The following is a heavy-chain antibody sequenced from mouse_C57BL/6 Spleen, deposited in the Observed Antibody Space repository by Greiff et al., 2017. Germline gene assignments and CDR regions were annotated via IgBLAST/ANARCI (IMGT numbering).Heavy chain of an antibody. CDR3: ARAIVTSYYAMDY. CDR1: GYTFTSYW. J-gene: IGHJ4*01. CDR2: INPSNGGT. Sequence: VKLQQPGTELVKPGASVKLSCKASGYTFTSYWMHWVKQRPGQGLEWIGNINPSNGGTNYNEKFKSKATLTVDKSSSTAYMQLSSLTSEDSAVYYCARAIVTSYYAMDYWGQGTSVTVSS. D-gene: IGHD2-5*01. V-gene: IGHV1-53*01.